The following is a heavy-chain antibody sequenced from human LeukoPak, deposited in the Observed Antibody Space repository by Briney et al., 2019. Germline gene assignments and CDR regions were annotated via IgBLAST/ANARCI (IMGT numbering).Heavy chain of an antibody. CDR3: AKDRSGYYDN. J-gene: IGHJ4*02. V-gene: IGHV3-23*01. CDR2: ISGSGGST. CDR1: GFTFSSYA. D-gene: IGHD3-10*01. Sequence: GGSLRLSCTASGFTFSSYAMSWVRQAPGKGLEWVSAISGSGGSTYYADSVKGRFTISRDNSKNTLYLQMNSLRAEDTAVYYRAKDRSGYYDNWGQGTLVTVSS.